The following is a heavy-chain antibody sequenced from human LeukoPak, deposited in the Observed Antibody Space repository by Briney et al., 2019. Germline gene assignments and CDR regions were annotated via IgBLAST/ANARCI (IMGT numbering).Heavy chain of an antibody. CDR2: IDPNSGST. J-gene: IGHJ4*02. D-gene: IGHD1-1*01. Sequence: ASVKVSCKASGYTFSDHYIHWVRQAPGQGLEWMGRIDPNSGSTSYTQRFQGRVTMTRDTSITTAYMDVSSLRSDDTAVYYCARIAWGPTYHFENWGQGTLVTVSS. CDR3: ARIAWGPTYHFEN. CDR1: GYTFSDHY. V-gene: IGHV1-2*06.